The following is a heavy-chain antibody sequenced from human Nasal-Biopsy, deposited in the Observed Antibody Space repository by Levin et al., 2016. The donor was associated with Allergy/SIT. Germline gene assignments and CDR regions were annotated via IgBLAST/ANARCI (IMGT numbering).Heavy chain of an antibody. Sequence: ASVKVSCKASGYTFTSYYMHWVRQAPGQGLEWMGIINPSGGSASNAKKFQGRVTMTRDTSTSTVYMELSSLRSEDTAVYYCARDKGSCSGASCRDYWYFDLWGRGTLVTVSS. J-gene: IGHJ2*01. D-gene: IGHD2-15*01. V-gene: IGHV1-46*01. CDR2: INPSGGSA. CDR1: GYTFTSYY. CDR3: ARDKGSCSGASCRDYWYFDL.